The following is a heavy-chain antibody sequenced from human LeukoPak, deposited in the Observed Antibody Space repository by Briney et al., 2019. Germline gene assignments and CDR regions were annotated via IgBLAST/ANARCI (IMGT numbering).Heavy chain of an antibody. D-gene: IGHD6-13*01. CDR1: GFTFSIYA. V-gene: IGHV3-48*01. Sequence: GGSLRLSCAACGFTFSIYAMHWVRQAPGKGLEWVSYISSSSTIYYADSVKGRFTISRDNAKNSLYLQMNSLRAEDTAVYYCARDPRQQLVKDWFDPWGQGTLVTVSS. CDR3: ARDPRQQLVKDWFDP. J-gene: IGHJ5*02. CDR2: ISSSSTI.